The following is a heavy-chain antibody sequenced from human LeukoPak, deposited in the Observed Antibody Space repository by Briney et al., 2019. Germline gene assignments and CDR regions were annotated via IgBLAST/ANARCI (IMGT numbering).Heavy chain of an antibody. CDR2: INQDGSEK. J-gene: IGHJ4*02. V-gene: IGHV3-7*01. CDR1: GFTFSTYW. Sequence: GGSLRLSCAASGFTFSTYWMSWVRQSPGKGLEWVANINQDGSEKYFVDSVKGRFTISRDNAKNSLYLQMDSLRADDTAVYYCATTTAGLDYWGQGTLVTVS. CDR3: ATTTAGLDY. D-gene: IGHD4-17*01.